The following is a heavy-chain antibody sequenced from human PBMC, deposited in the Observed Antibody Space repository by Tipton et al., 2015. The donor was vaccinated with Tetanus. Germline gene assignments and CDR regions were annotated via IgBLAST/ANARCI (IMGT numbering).Heavy chain of an antibody. CDR3: ARSAHFASWYD. D-gene: IGHD6-13*01. V-gene: IGHV3-33*01. J-gene: IGHJ4*02. CDR1: GFTFRSYG. Sequence: SGFTFRSYGMHWVRQAPGKGLEWVAVLWFDGGDEYYADSVKGRFTISRDNSKNTVYLQMNSLRAEDTAVYYCARSAHFASWYDWGPGTRVTVSS. CDR2: LWFDGGDE.